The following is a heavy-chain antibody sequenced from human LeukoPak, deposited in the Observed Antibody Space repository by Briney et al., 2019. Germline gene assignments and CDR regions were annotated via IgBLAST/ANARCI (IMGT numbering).Heavy chain of an antibody. CDR2: ISSSSSYI. D-gene: IGHD5-18*01. Sequence: PGGSLRLSCAASGFTFSSYSMNWVRQAPGKGLEWVSSISSSSSYIYYADSVKGRFTISRDNAKNSLYLQMNSLRAEDTAVYYCARDQLLGDRYRVLLHWGQGTLVTVSS. CDR1: GFTFSSYS. J-gene: IGHJ4*02. CDR3: ARDQLLGDRYRVLLH. V-gene: IGHV3-21*01.